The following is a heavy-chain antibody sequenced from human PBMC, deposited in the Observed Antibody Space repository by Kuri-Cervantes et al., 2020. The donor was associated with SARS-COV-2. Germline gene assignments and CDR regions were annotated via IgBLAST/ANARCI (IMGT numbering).Heavy chain of an antibody. J-gene: IGHJ6*03. Sequence: ASVKVSCKASGYTFTSYYMHWVRQAPGQGLEWMGIINPSGGSTSYAQKFQGRVTMTRDTSTSTVYMELSSLRSEDTAVYYCARVAGEGPIYYYYMDVWGKGTTVTVSS. CDR2: INPSGGST. D-gene: IGHD2-21*01. CDR1: GYTFTSYY. V-gene: IGHV1-46*01. CDR3: ARVAGEGPIYYYYMDV.